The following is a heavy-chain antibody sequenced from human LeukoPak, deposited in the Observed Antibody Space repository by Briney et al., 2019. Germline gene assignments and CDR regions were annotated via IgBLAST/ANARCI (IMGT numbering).Heavy chain of an antibody. J-gene: IGHJ4*02. D-gene: IGHD3-22*01. CDR3: ARGGYDSSAYYLPYFDY. CDR2: IYYSGST. V-gene: IGHV4-30-4*01. CDR1: GDSINSGDYY. Sequence: SETLSLTCTVSGDSINSGDYYWSWIRQPPGKGLEWIGYIYYSGSTDYNPSLKSRVTISGDTSKNRFSLRLSSVTAADTAVYYCARGGYDSSAYYLPYFDYWGQGTLVTVSS.